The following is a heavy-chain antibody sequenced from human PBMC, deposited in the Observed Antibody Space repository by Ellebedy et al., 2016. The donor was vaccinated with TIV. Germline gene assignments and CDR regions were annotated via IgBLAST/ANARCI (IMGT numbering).Heavy chain of an antibody. Sequence: SVKVSCKAPGGTFSNYAISWVRQAPGQGLEWMGGIIPSFGTADYAQKFQGRATITADESTNPAYMELRSLKSNDTAVYHCATGVGAGDYYYGMDVWGQGTAVTVSS. CDR2: IIPSFGTA. CDR3: ATGVGAGDYYYGMDV. V-gene: IGHV1-69*13. J-gene: IGHJ6*02. D-gene: IGHD1-26*01. CDR1: GGTFSNYA.